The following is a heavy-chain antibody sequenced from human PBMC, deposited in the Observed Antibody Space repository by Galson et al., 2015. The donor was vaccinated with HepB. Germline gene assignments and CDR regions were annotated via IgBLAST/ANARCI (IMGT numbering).Heavy chain of an antibody. Sequence: SLRLSCAASGFTFSNYGMHWVRQAPGRGLEWVAVISYDGSNKSYADSVKGRLTISRDNSRNTLYLQMNSLRAEDTALYYCAKDPYLYSALAGTMAGFDYWGQGTLVTVSS. V-gene: IGHV3-30*18. CDR3: AKDPYLYSALAGTMAGFDY. CDR2: ISYDGSNK. J-gene: IGHJ4*02. CDR1: GFTFSNYG. D-gene: IGHD6-19*01.